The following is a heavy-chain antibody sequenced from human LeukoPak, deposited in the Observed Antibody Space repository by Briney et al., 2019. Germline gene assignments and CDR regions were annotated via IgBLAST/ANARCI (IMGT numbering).Heavy chain of an antibody. D-gene: IGHD6-13*01. V-gene: IGHV3-23*01. CDR3: AKSFGYSRSWFDY. J-gene: IGHJ4*02. CDR2: ISGNGGGT. Sequence: RGSLRLSCAASGFAFSSYAMSWARQAPGKGLEWVSGISGNGGGTYHADPLKGRFTISRDNSKNTLYLQMNSLSAEDTAVYYCAKSFGYSRSWFDYWGQGTLVTVSS. CDR1: GFAFSSYA.